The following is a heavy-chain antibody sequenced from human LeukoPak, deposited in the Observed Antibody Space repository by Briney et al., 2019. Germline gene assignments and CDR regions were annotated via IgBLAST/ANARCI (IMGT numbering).Heavy chain of an antibody. Sequence: GGSLRLSCATSGFTFTSYGVHWVRQAPGKGLEWVAVISDDGNNKKYADSVKGRFTISRDNSQNTVYLQMNGLRAEDTAVYYCARDLSGTWTFDYWGQGTLVTVSS. CDR1: GFTFTSYG. J-gene: IGHJ4*02. D-gene: IGHD1-26*01. V-gene: IGHV3-30*19. CDR2: ISDDGNNK. CDR3: ARDLSGTWTFDY.